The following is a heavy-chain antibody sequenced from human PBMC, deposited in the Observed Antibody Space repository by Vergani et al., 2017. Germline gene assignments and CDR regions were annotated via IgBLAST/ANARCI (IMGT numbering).Heavy chain of an antibody. CDR2: IYYSGST. D-gene: IGHD3-3*01. Sequence: QVQLQESGPGLVKPSETLSFTCTVSGGSISSYYWSWIRQPPGKGLEWIGYIYYSGSTNYNPSLKSRVTISVDTSKNQFSLKLSSVTAADTAVYYCARSEYYDFWSGNRYWGQGTLVTVSS. J-gene: IGHJ4*02. V-gene: IGHV4-59*01. CDR1: GGSISSYY. CDR3: ARSEYYDFWSGNRY.